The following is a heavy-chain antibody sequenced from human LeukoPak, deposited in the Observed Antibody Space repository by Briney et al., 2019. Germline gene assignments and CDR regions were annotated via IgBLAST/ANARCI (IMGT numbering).Heavy chain of an antibody. CDR1: GGTFSSYA. CDR3: AGAIVVVTAIPGWFDP. D-gene: IGHD2-21*02. Sequence: VASVKVSCKASGGTFSSYAISWVRQAPGQGLEWMGGIIPIFGTANYAQKFQGRVMITTDESTSTAYMELSSLRSEDTAVYYCAGAIVVVTAIPGWFDPWGQGTLVTVSS. J-gene: IGHJ5*02. V-gene: IGHV1-69*05. CDR2: IIPIFGTA.